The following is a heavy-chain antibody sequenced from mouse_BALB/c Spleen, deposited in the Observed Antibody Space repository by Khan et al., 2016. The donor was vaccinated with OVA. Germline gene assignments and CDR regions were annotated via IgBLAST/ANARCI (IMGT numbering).Heavy chain of an antibody. D-gene: IGHD2-14*01. Sequence: QVQLKESGAELVRPGSSVKISCKASGYAFSNYWMNWVKQRPGQGLEWIGPIYPGDGDTSFNGKFRGKATLTADTSSSTAYLQLSSLTSEDSAVYFCARSGYDYFAYWGEGILVTVSA. CDR3: ARSGYDYFAY. J-gene: IGHJ3*01. CDR1: GYAFSNYW. CDR2: IYPGDGDT. V-gene: IGHV1-80*01.